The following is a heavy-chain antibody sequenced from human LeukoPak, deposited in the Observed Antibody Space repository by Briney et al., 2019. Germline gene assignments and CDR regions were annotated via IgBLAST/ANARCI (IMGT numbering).Heavy chain of an antibody. CDR3: ANGAYCGGDCYSGDAFDI. CDR1: GFTFSSYA. J-gene: IGHJ3*02. CDR2: ISYDGSNK. D-gene: IGHD2-21*02. V-gene: IGHV3-30-3*01. Sequence: PGGSLRLSCAASGFTFSSYAMHWVRQAPGKGLEWVAVISYDGSNKYYADSVKGRFTISRDNSKNTLYLQMNSLRAEDTAVYYCANGAYCGGDCYSGDAFDIWGQGTMVTVSS.